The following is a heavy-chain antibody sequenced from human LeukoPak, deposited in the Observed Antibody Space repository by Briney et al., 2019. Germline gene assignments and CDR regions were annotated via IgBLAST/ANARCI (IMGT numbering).Heavy chain of an antibody. CDR1: GFTFGTYG. J-gene: IGHJ4*02. V-gene: IGHV3-23*01. CDR2: LFGNGGGI. Sequence: GGSLRLSCVASGFTFGTYGMNWARQAPGKGLEWLAGLFGNGGGISYADSVKGRFTISRDNSKYTLYLQMNSLRVDDTAVYYCVKDRTPDGRWSFDFWGQGTMVTVSS. D-gene: IGHD4-23*01. CDR3: VKDRTPDGRWSFDF.